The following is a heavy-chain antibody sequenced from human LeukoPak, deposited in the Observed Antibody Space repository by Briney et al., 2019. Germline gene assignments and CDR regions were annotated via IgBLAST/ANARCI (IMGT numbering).Heavy chain of an antibody. Sequence: ASVKVSCKASGYTFTSYIISWVRQAPGQGLEWMGWINAYNGNTDYAQRVQGRVTMTTDTSTSTAYMELRSLRSEDTAVYYCARAGYDYVWGSLGYWGQGTLVTVSS. J-gene: IGHJ4*02. CDR2: INAYNGNT. CDR3: ARAGYDYVWGSLGY. CDR1: GYTFTSYI. V-gene: IGHV1-18*01. D-gene: IGHD3-16*01.